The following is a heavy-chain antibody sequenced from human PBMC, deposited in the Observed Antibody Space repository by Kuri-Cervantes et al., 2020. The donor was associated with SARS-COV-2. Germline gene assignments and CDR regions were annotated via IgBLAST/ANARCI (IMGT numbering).Heavy chain of an antibody. V-gene: IGHV3-23*01. CDR3: AKGHNSGWHKPPIDY. CDR2: ISGNADFT. CDR1: GFSFSNFA. Sequence: GGSLRLSCAASGFSFSNFAMNWVRQAPGKGLGWVSLISGNADFTYYADSVKGRFTISRDNSKNTLYLQMDSLRAEDTAVYYCAKGHNSGWHKPPIDYWGQGALVTVSS. J-gene: IGHJ4*02. D-gene: IGHD6-19*01.